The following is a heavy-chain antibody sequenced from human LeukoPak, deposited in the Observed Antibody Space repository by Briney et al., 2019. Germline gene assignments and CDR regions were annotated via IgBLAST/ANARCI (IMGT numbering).Heavy chain of an antibody. Sequence: GGSLRLSCAASGFTFSSYAMHWVRQAPGKGLEWVALISYDGSNKYYADSVKGRFTISRDNSQNTLYLQMNSLRAEDTAVYYCARISRRTRLLWFGELPNRVPYYFDYWGQGTLVTVSS. CDR2: ISYDGSNK. CDR1: GFTFSSYA. V-gene: IGHV3-30*04. J-gene: IGHJ4*02. CDR3: ARISRRTRLLWFGELPNRVPYYFDY. D-gene: IGHD3-10*01.